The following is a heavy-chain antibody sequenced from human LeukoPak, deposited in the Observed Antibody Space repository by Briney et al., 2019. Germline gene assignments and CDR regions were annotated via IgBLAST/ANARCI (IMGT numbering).Heavy chain of an antibody. CDR2: IYYSGST. J-gene: IGHJ4*02. CDR1: GGSISSYY. CDR3: AREKSTTGAYDF. D-gene: IGHD1-1*01. Sequence: PSETLSLTCTVSGGSISSYYWSWIRQPPGKGLEWIGYIYYSGSTNYNPSLESRVTISVDTSKNQFSLKLSSVTAADTAVYYCAREKSTTGAYDFWGQGTLVTVSS. V-gene: IGHV4-59*01.